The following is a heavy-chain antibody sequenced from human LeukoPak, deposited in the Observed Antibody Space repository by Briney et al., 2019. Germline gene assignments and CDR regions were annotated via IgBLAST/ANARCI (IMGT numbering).Heavy chain of an antibody. CDR3: TKYSTSSRSYYFDY. J-gene: IGHJ4*02. Sequence: SETLSLTCTVSGGSISSYYWSWIRQPPGKGLEWIGYIYHSGSTNYNPSLKSRVTISVDTSENQFSLKLSYVTAADTAVYYCTKYSTSSRSYYFDYWGQGTLVTVSS. D-gene: IGHD6-6*01. CDR1: GGSISSYY. CDR2: IYHSGST. V-gene: IGHV4-59*01.